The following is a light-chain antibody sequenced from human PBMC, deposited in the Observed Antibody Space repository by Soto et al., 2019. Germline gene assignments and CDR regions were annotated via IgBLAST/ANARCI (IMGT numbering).Light chain of an antibody. Sequence: QSVLTQPPSASGTPGPRGTISCSGSSSNIGSNYVYWYQQLPGTAPKLLIYRNIQRPSGATDRFSGSKSGTSASLAISGLRAEDEADSSCAAWYDSQRGLVFCGGPELTV. V-gene: IGLV1-47*01. CDR2: RNI. CDR1: SSNIGSNY. CDR3: AAWYDSQRGLV. J-gene: IGLJ3*02.